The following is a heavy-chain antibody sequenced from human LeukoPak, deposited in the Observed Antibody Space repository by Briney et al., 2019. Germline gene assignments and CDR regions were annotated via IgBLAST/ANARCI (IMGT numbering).Heavy chain of an antibody. CDR1: DYSISRGYY. Sequence: SETLSLTCAVSDYSISRGYYWGWIRQPPGKGLEWIGSISNTGNTYYNPSLKSRATISVDTSKNQFSLNLSSVTAADTAVYYCARVPGTTRTPYYCDYWGQGILVTVSS. V-gene: IGHV4-38-2*01. CDR2: ISNTGNT. D-gene: IGHD1-1*01. CDR3: ARVPGTTRTPYYCDY. J-gene: IGHJ4*02.